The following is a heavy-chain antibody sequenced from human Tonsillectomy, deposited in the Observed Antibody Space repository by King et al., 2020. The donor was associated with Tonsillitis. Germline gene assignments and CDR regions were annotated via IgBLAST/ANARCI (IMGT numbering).Heavy chain of an antibody. CDR1: GASISNHY. Sequence: VQLQESGPGLVKPSETLSLTCTVSGASISNHYWSWVRQPPGKGLEWIGYVYSSGSANYNPSLESRATIAGDTTRNQSSLKLSSVTAADTAVYYCARLWWELHGYYYMDVWGKGTTVTVSS. CDR2: VYSSGSA. J-gene: IGHJ6*03. D-gene: IGHD1-26*01. CDR3: ARLWWELHGYYYMDV. V-gene: IGHV4-59*11.